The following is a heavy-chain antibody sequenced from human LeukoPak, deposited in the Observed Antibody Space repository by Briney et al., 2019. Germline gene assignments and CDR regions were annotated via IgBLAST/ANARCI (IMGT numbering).Heavy chain of an antibody. Sequence: GGSLRLSCAASGFTFNNYWMSWVRQAPGKRLEWVANIKGDGSKQYYVDSVKGRFSISRDNHKNSLDLQMNSLRAEDTAIYYCARDGTSFDYWGQGVLVTVSS. CDR3: ARDGTSFDY. D-gene: IGHD6-13*01. CDR2: IKGDGSKQ. CDR1: GFTFNNYW. V-gene: IGHV3-7*01. J-gene: IGHJ4*02.